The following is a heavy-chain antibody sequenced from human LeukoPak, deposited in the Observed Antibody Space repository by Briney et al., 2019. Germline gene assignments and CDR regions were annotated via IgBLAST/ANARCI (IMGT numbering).Heavy chain of an antibody. Sequence: KPSETLSLTCAVYGGSFSGYYWSWIRQPPGKGLEWIGEINHSGSTNYNPSLKSRVTISVDTSKNQFSLKLSSVTAADTAVYYCARPRGTVEGPNFDYWGQGTLVTVSP. V-gene: IGHV4-34*01. CDR3: ARPRGTVEGPNFDY. CDR1: GGSFSGYY. D-gene: IGHD3-10*01. CDR2: INHSGST. J-gene: IGHJ4*02.